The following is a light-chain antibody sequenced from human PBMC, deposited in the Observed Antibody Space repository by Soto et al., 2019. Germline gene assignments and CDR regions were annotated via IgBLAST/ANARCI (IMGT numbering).Light chain of an antibody. CDR2: GAS. J-gene: IGKJ4*01. Sequence: EIVMTQSPATLSVSPGDRATLSCRASQSVNINLAWYQQKPGQAPRLLIYGASTRATGIPARFSGSGSGTEFTLTISSLQSEDFAVYYCQQYNKWPPVTFGGGTKVEIK. CDR3: QQYNKWPPVT. V-gene: IGKV3-15*01. CDR1: QSVNIN.